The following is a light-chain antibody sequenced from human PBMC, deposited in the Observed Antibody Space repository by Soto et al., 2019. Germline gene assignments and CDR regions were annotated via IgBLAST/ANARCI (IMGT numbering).Light chain of an antibody. V-gene: IGLV2-14*01. Sequence: QSVLTQPASVSGSPGQSITVSRTGTSSDVGGYKYVSWYQQHPGKAPKLIIYEVSNRPSGVSNRFSGSKSANTASLTISGLHAEDEADYNCTSYTSSSTLVFGGGTELTVL. CDR3: TSYTSSSTLV. CDR2: EVS. CDR1: SSDVGGYKY. J-gene: IGLJ2*01.